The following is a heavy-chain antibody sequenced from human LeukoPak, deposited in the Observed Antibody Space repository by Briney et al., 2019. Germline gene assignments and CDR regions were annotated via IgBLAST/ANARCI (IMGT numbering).Heavy chain of an antibody. Sequence: GGSLRLSCAASGFTFSSYSMNWVRQAPGKGLEWVSSISSSSSSYIYYADSVKGRFTISRDNAKNSLYLQMNSLRAEDTAVYYCARGGTMIVVVYFDYWGQGTLVTVSS. J-gene: IGHJ4*02. CDR3: ARGGTMIVVVYFDY. D-gene: IGHD3-22*01. CDR1: GFTFSSYS. CDR2: ISSSSSSYI. V-gene: IGHV3-21*01.